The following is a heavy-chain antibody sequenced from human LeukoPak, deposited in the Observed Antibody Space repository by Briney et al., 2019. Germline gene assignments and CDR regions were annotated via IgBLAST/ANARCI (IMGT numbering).Heavy chain of an antibody. J-gene: IGHJ4*02. CDR1: GFTFGDFG. Sequence: GGSLRLSCKASGFTFGDFGMSWFRQAPGKGLEWVGFIRSKTYGGTTEYAASVKGRFTISRDDSKSIAYLQMNSLKTEDTAVYFCSRDGGWERPLHFDYWGQGTLVTVSS. D-gene: IGHD1-26*01. CDR2: IRSKTYGGTT. V-gene: IGHV3-49*03. CDR3: SRDGGWERPLHFDY.